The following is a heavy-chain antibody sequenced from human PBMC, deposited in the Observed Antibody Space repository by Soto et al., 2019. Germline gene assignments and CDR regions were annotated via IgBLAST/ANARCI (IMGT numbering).Heavy chain of an antibody. Sequence: QVQLVQSGAEVQKPGSSVKVSCKASGGTFSSYAISWVRQAPGQGLEWMGGIIPIFGTANYAQKFQGRVTITADESTSTAYMELSSLRSEDTAVYYCARDVGYCTNGVCTGSDYWGQGTLVTVSS. CDR1: GGTFSSYA. CDR2: IIPIFGTA. CDR3: ARDVGYCTNGVCTGSDY. J-gene: IGHJ4*02. D-gene: IGHD2-8*01. V-gene: IGHV1-69*01.